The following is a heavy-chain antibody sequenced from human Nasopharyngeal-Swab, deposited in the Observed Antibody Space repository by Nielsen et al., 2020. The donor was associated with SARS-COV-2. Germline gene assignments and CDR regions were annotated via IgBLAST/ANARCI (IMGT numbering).Heavy chain of an antibody. CDR3: AAPLTGLHY. CDR2: IYASGDT. CDR1: GFTVTNNY. Sequence: GESLKISCAASGFTVTNNYMTWVRQVPGKGLEWISHIYASGDTHIADAVKGRFTISRDSSENTLYLEMNNLTPDDTATYYCAAPLTGLHYWGQGTLVIVSS. J-gene: IGHJ4*02. D-gene: IGHD1-20*01. V-gene: IGHV3-53*01.